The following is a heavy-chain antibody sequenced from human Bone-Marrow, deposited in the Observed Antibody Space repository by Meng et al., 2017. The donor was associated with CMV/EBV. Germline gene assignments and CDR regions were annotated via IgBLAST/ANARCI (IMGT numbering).Heavy chain of an antibody. Sequence: GESLKISCAASGFTFSSYEMNWVRQAPGKGLEWVSYISSSGSTIYYADSVKGRFTISRDNAKNSLYLQMNSLRAEDTAVYYCARESYYYDSSGYFRWFDPWGQGTLVTVSS. CDR1: GFTFSSYE. V-gene: IGHV3-48*03. D-gene: IGHD3-22*01. CDR2: ISSSGSTI. J-gene: IGHJ5*02. CDR3: ARESYYYDSSGYFRWFDP.